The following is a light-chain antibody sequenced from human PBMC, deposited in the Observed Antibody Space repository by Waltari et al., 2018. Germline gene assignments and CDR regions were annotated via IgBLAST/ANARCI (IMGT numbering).Light chain of an antibody. Sequence: QSVLTQPPSASGTPGQRVTISCSGRYSNIGSNIVNWYQQLPGTAPKPLIYSTNQRPSGVPDRFSGSKSGTSASLAISGLQSEDEADYYCAAWDDTLNGPVFGGGTKLTVL. CDR2: STN. J-gene: IGLJ3*02. CDR3: AAWDDTLNGPV. CDR1: YSNIGSNI. V-gene: IGLV1-44*01.